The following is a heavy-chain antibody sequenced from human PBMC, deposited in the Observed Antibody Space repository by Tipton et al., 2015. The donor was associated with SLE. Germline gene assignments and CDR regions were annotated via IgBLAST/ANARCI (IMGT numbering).Heavy chain of an antibody. J-gene: IGHJ4*02. CDR1: GGSIRSGDHY. V-gene: IGHV4-30-4*01. CDR3: TRSRRDGYSDS. CDR2: IYYSGST. Sequence: TLSLTCAVSGGSIRSGDHYWSWIRQPPGKGLEWIGYIYYSGSTYYNPSLKSRVSISVDTSRNQISLRLSSVTAADTAVYYCTRSRRDGYSDSWGQGALVTVSS. D-gene: IGHD5-24*01.